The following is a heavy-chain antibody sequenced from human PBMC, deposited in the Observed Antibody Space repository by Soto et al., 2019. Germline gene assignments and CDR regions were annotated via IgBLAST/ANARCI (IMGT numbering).Heavy chain of an antibody. J-gene: IGHJ6*03. V-gene: IGHV3-33*01. CDR3: ASQEGYCSGGSCYRGRDYYYYYMDV. CDR2: IWYDGSNK. D-gene: IGHD2-15*01. CDR1: GFTFSSYG. Sequence: GGSLRLSCAASGFTFSSYGMHWVRQAPGKGLEWVAVIWYDGSNKYYADSVKGRFTISRDNSKNTLYLQMNSLRAEDTAVYYCASQEGYCSGGSCYRGRDYYYYYMDVWGKGTTVPVSS.